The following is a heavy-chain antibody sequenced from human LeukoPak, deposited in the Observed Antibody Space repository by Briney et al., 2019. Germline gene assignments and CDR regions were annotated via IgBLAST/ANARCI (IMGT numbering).Heavy chain of an antibody. CDR3: ARDGQPTVTTGASDY. Sequence: PGGSLRLSCAASGFTFSSYSMNWVRQAPGKGLEWVSSISSSSSYIYYADSVKGRFTISRDNAKNSLYLQMNSLRAEDTAVYYCARDGQPTVTTGASDYWGQGTLVTVSS. D-gene: IGHD4-17*01. CDR2: ISSSSSYI. V-gene: IGHV3-21*01. J-gene: IGHJ4*02. CDR1: GFTFSSYS.